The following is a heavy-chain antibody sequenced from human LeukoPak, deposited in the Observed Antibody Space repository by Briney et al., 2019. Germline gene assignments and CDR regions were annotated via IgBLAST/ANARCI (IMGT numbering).Heavy chain of an antibody. CDR1: GGSFSGYY. Sequence: PSETLSLTCAVYGGSFSGYYWSWIRQPPGKGLEWIGEINHSGSTNYNPSLKSRVTISVDTSKNQFSLKLSSVTAADTAVYYCARGHRSRPFDYWGQGTLVTVSS. CDR2: INHSGST. J-gene: IGHJ4*02. V-gene: IGHV4-34*01. CDR3: ARGHRSRPFDY.